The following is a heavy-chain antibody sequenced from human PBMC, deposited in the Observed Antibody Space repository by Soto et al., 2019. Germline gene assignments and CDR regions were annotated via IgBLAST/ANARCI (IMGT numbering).Heavy chain of an antibody. Sequence: QVQLVQSGAEVKKPGSSVKVSCKASGGTFSSYAISWVRQAPGQGLEWMGGIIPTFGTANYAQKFQGRVTITADESTSTAYMELSSLRSEDTAVYYCARVAGGNLELGYYYYGMDVWGQGTTVTVSS. CDR3: ARVAGGNLELGYYYYGMDV. V-gene: IGHV1-69*01. CDR2: IIPTFGTA. D-gene: IGHD2-21*02. CDR1: GGTFSSYA. J-gene: IGHJ6*02.